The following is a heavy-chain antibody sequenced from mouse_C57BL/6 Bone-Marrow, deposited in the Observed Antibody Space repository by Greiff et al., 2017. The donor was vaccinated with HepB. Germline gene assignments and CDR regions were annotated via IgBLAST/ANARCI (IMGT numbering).Heavy chain of an antibody. D-gene: IGHD2-2*01. CDR1: GYTFTSYG. J-gene: IGHJ3*01. CDR2: IYPRSGNT. V-gene: IGHV1-81*01. CDR3: ARSDYGYDVPWFAY. Sequence: QVQLQQSGAELARPGASVKLSCKASGYTFTSYGISWVKQRTGQGLEWIGEIYPRSGNTYYNEKFKGKATLTADKSSSTAYMELRSLTSEDSAVYFCARSDYGYDVPWFAYWGQGTLVTVSA.